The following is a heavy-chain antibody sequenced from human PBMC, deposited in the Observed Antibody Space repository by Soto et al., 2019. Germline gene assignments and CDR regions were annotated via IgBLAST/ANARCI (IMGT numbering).Heavy chain of an antibody. CDR1: GFTFSDYY. J-gene: IGHJ4*02. V-gene: IGHV3-11*01. CDR3: ARDGVVVVPAAHPRVLPLDY. Sequence: GGSLRLSCAASGFTFSDYYMSWIRQAPGKGLEWVSYISSSGSTIYYADSVKGRFTISRDNAKNSLYLQMNSLRAEDTAVYYCARDGVVVVPAAHPRVLPLDYWGQGTLVTVSS. D-gene: IGHD2-2*01. CDR2: ISSSGSTI.